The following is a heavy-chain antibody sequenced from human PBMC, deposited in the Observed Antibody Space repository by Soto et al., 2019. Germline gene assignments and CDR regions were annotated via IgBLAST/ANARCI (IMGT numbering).Heavy chain of an antibody. D-gene: IGHD1-26*01. CDR2: ISYDGSNI. CDR1: GFTFGAFG. Sequence: QVQLVESGGGVVQSGGSLRLSCAASGFTFGAFGMHWVRQAPGKGLEWVAVISYDGSNIYYGDSVKGRFTISRDNSKNALFLQMNSLRTENSAIYYCAKNSHKWEFTSYYGMDVWGQGTTVTVSS. V-gene: IGHV3-33*05. J-gene: IGHJ6*02. CDR3: AKNSHKWEFTSYYGMDV.